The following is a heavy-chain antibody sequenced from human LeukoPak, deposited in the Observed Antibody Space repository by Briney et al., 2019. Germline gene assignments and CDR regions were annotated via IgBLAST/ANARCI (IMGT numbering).Heavy chain of an antibody. V-gene: IGHV3-21*01. Sequence: GGSLRLSCAASGFTFSSYAMSWVRQAPGKGLEWVSSISKSSTYIYYVDSVKGRFTISRDNAKNSLYLQMNSLRVEDTAVYYCAKDGGGWLQLSFDYWGQGTLVTVSS. D-gene: IGHD5-24*01. CDR1: GFTFSSYA. CDR3: AKDGGGWLQLSFDY. J-gene: IGHJ4*02. CDR2: ISKSSTYI.